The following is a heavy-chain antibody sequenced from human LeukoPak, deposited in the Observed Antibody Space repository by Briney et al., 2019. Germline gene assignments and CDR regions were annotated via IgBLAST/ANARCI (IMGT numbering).Heavy chain of an antibody. Sequence: PGGSLRLSCAASGFTFSTYGMHWVRQAPGKGLEWVAFIRSDGSDKYHADSVKGRFTISRDNSKSTLYLQMDSLRVEDTAIYYCARGTGAAAGPDRGIHWGQGALVTVSS. CDR1: GFTFSTYG. CDR2: IRSDGSDK. V-gene: IGHV3-30*02. CDR3: ARGTGAAAGPDRGIH. J-gene: IGHJ4*02. D-gene: IGHD6-13*01.